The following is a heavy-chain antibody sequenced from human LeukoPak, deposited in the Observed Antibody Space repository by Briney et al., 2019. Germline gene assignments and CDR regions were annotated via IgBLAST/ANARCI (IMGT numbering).Heavy chain of an antibody. CDR3: ARVLMVRGVIFDY. CDR2: ISSSSSYT. Sequence: GGSLRLSCAASGFTFSDYYMSWIRQAPWKGLEWVSYISSSSSYTNYADSVKGRFTISRDNAKNSLYLQMNSLRAEDTAVYHCARVLMVRGVIFDYWGQGTLVTVSS. V-gene: IGHV3-11*05. J-gene: IGHJ4*02. D-gene: IGHD3-10*01. CDR1: GFTFSDYY.